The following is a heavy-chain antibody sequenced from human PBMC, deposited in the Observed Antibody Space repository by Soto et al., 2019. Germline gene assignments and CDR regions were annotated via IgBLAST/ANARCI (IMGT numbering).Heavy chain of an antibody. J-gene: IGHJ5*02. CDR2: IYYSGST. CDR3: ARVGDGAMVRGVIIWNWFDP. Sequence: QVQLQESGPGLVKPSETLSLTCTVSGGSISSYYWSWIRQPPGKGLEWIGYIYYSGSTNYNPSLKSRVTISVDTSKNQFSLKLSSVTAADTAVYYCARVGDGAMVRGVIIWNWFDPWGQGTLVTVSS. V-gene: IGHV4-59*01. D-gene: IGHD3-10*01. CDR1: GGSISSYY.